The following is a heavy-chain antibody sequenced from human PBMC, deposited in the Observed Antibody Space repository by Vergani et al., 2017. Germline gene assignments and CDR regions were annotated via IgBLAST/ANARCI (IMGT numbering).Heavy chain of an antibody. D-gene: IGHD3-10*01. CDR2: IYTSGST. J-gene: IGHJ4*02. V-gene: IGHV4-4*07. CDR1: GGSIRSYY. CDR3: ARGGSDYGSGSYRDY. Sequence: QVQLQESGPGLVKPSETLSLTCTVSGGSIRSYYWSWIRQPAGKGLEWIGRIYTSGSTNYNPSLKSRVTISVDTSKNQFSLKLSSVTAADTAVYYCARGGSDYGSGSYRDYWGQGTLVTVSS.